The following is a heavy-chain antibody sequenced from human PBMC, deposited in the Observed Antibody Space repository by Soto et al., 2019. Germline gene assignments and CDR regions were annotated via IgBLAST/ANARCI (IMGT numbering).Heavy chain of an antibody. CDR1: GFTFSSYG. V-gene: IGHV3-30*18. D-gene: IGHD4-17*01. J-gene: IGHJ3*02. CDR2: ISYDGSNK. Sequence: LRLSCAASGFTFSSYGMHWVRQAPGKGLEWVAVISYDGSNKYYEDSVKGRFTISRDNSKNTLYLQMNRLRAEDTAVYYCAKELYGAAAFDISGQGTMVTVPS. CDR3: AKELYGAAAFDI.